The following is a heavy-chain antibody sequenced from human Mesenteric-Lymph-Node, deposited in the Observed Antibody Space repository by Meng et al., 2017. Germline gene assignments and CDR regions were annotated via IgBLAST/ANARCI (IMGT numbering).Heavy chain of an antibody. J-gene: IGHJ4*02. V-gene: IGHV4-31*03. D-gene: IGHD5-18*01. CDR3: ARGRDTAKSGY. CDR2: LYYTGTT. Sequence: SETLSLTCSVSGGSISSGNYHWSWFRQHPGKGLEWIGTLYYTGTTFYNPSLMSRPTISLDTSKNQFSLNLNSMTAADTAIYYCARGRDTAKSGYWGQGTLVTVSS. CDR1: GGSISSGNYH.